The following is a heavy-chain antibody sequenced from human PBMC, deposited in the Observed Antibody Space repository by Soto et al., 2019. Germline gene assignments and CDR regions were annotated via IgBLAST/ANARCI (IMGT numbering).Heavy chain of an antibody. D-gene: IGHD5-18*01. Sequence: GGSLRLSCAASGFTFSSYSMNWVRQAPGKGLEWVSSISSSSSYIYYADSVKGRFTISRDKPKNTLYLQMSSLRVEDTGVYYCARDRTDTAMIIIDFWGHGTLVTVSS. CDR2: ISSSSSYI. CDR1: GFTFSSYS. CDR3: ARDRTDTAMIIIDF. J-gene: IGHJ4*01. V-gene: IGHV3-21*01.